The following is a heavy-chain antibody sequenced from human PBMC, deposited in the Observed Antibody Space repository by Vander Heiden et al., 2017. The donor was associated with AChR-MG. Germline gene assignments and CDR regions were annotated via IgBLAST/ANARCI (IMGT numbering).Heavy chain of an antibody. Sequence: QVQLVQSGAEVKKPGASVKVPCKASGYTFTSYGLSWVRQAPGQGLEWMGWISAYNGNTNYAQKLQGRVTMTTDTSTSTAYMELRSLRSDDTAVYYCARSQNMVRGVTYYYYGMDVWGQGTTVTVSS. D-gene: IGHD3-10*01. CDR2: ISAYNGNT. J-gene: IGHJ6*02. CDR3: ARSQNMVRGVTYYYYGMDV. CDR1: GYTFTSYG. V-gene: IGHV1-18*01.